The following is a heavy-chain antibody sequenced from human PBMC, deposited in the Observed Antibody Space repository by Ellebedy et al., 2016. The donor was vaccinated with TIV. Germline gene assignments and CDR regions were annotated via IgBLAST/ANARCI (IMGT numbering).Heavy chain of an antibody. Sequence: MPSETLSLTCTVSGGSISSYYWSWIRQPAGKGLEWIGGIYTSGSTNYNPSLQSRVTMSVDTSKNQFSLKLSYVTAADTAVYYCEGGYSSGWTDYWGQGTLVTVSS. V-gene: IGHV4-4*07. CDR2: IYTSGST. CDR1: GGSISSYY. CDR3: EGGYSSGWTDY. J-gene: IGHJ4*02. D-gene: IGHD6-19*01.